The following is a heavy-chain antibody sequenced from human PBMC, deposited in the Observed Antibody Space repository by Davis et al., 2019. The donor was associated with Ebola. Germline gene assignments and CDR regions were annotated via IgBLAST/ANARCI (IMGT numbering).Heavy chain of an antibody. CDR1: GYTFTSYG. V-gene: IGHV1-69*04. CDR3: ARDRGSPLRTRGHDY. J-gene: IGHJ4*02. CDR2: IIPILGIA. Sequence: SVKVSCKASGYTFTSYGISWVRQAPGQGLEWMGRIIPILGIANYAQKFQGRVTITADKSTSTAYMELSSLRSEDTAVYYCARDRGSPLRTRGHDYWGQGTLVTVSS. D-gene: IGHD3-16*01.